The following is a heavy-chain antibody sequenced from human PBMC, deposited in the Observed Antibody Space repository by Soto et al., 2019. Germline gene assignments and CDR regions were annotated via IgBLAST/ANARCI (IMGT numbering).Heavy chain of an antibody. CDR1: GFTFSSYG. D-gene: IGHD2-2*01. CDR2: ISYDGSNK. CDR3: AKDLRDCISTSCPLYYYYYGMDV. J-gene: IGHJ6*02. V-gene: IGHV3-30*18. Sequence: PGGSLRLSCAASGFTFSSYGMHWVRQAPGKGLEWVAVISYDGSNKYYADSVKGRFTISRDNSKNTLYLQMNSLRAEDTAVYYCAKDLRDCISTSCPLYYYYYGMDVWGQGTTVTVSS.